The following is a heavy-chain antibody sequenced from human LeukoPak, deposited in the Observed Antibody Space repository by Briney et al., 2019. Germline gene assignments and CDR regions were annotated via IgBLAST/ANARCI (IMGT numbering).Heavy chain of an antibody. Sequence: ASVKVSCKASGYTFTGYYMHWVREAPGQGLEWMGWINPNSGGTNYAQKFQGRVTMTRDTSISTAYMELSRLRSDDTAVYYCARVLGGARSSGYSILHFDYWGQGTLVTVSS. D-gene: IGHD3-22*01. CDR3: ARVLGGARSSGYSILHFDY. CDR1: GYTFTGYY. J-gene: IGHJ4*02. V-gene: IGHV1-2*02. CDR2: INPNSGGT.